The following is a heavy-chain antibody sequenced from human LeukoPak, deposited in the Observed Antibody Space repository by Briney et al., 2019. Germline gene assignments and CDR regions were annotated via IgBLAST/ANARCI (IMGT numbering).Heavy chain of an antibody. V-gene: IGHV4-39*01. D-gene: IGHD3-10*01. CDR1: GGSISSISYC. CDR2: SYCSGST. J-gene: IGHJ4*02. Sequence: PSETLSLTCTVSGGSISSISYCWGWIRQPPGEGLEWIGSSYCSGSTYYNPSLKSRVTISVDTSNNQFSLKLSSVTAADTAVYYCARREYYSGYFDYWGQGTLVTVSS. CDR3: ARREYYSGYFDY.